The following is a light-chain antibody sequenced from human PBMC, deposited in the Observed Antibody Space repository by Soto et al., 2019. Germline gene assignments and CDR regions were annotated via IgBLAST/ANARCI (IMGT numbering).Light chain of an antibody. V-gene: IGLV3-25*03. CDR2: KDS. CDR1: ALPKQY. Sequence: SYELTQPPSVSVSPGQTARITCSGDALPKQYAYWYQQKPGQAPVLVIYKDSERPSGIPERFSGSSSGTTVTLTISGVQAEDEADYYCQSADSTGTYHVFGPGTKVTVL. J-gene: IGLJ1*01. CDR3: QSADSTGTYHV.